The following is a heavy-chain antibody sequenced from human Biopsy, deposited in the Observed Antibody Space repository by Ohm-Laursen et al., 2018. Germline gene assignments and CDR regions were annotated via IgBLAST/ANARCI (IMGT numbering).Heavy chain of an antibody. J-gene: IGHJ2*01. CDR1: GFTFGHYA. CDR2: IWYDGTNE. V-gene: IGHV3-33*04. Sequence: SLRLSCTASGFTFGHYAMHWVRQAPGKGLEWISLIWYDGTNEDYADSVKGRFTISRDNSKNTLYLQINTLTLEDTAFYYCARGLSSGWYGYFDVWGRDTLVTVSS. D-gene: IGHD6-19*01. CDR3: ARGLSSGWYGYFDV.